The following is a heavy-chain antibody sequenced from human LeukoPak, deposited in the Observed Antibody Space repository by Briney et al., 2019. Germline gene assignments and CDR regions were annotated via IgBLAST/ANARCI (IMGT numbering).Heavy chain of an antibody. Sequence: GASVKVSCKASGYTFTSYDINWVRQATGQGLEWMGWMNPNSGNTGYAQKFQGRVTMTRDTSISTAYMELSRLRSDDTAVYYCARDLNLVLMVYAIPAYYFDYWGQGTLVTVSS. CDR2: MNPNSGNT. J-gene: IGHJ4*02. CDR3: ARDLNLVLMVYAIPAYYFDY. CDR1: GYTFTSYD. V-gene: IGHV1-8*01. D-gene: IGHD2-8*01.